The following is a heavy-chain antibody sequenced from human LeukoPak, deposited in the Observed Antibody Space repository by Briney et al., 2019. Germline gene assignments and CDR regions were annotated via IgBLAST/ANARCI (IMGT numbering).Heavy chain of an antibody. D-gene: IGHD6-13*01. Sequence: GASVKVSCKASGYTFTSSDINWVRQATGQGLEWMGWMNPNSGNTGYAQKFQGRVTMTRNTSISTAYMELSSLRSEDTAVYYCARGRSIAAAVPGYWGQGTLVTVSS. CDR3: ARGRSIAAAVPGY. J-gene: IGHJ4*02. V-gene: IGHV1-8*01. CDR2: MNPNSGNT. CDR1: GYTFTSSD.